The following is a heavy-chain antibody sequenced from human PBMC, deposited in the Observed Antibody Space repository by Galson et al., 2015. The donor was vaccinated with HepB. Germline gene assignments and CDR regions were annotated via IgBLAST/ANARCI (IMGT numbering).Heavy chain of an antibody. CDR1: GYTFTNYG. Sequence: SVKVSCKASGYTFTNYGISWVRQAPGKGLEWMGGFDPEDGETIYAQKFQGRVTMTEDTSTDTAYMELSSLRSEDTAVYYCATPLAYCGGDCYSYFDYWGQGTLVTVSS. CDR3: ATPLAYCGGDCYSYFDY. CDR2: FDPEDGET. D-gene: IGHD2-21*02. V-gene: IGHV1-24*01. J-gene: IGHJ4*02.